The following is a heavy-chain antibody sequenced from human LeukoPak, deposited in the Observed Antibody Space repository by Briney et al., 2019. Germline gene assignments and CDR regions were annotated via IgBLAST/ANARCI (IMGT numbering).Heavy chain of an antibody. CDR1: GFTFDDYA. CDR2: ISWNSGSI. Sequence: GGSLRLSCAASGFTFDDYAMHWVRQAPGKGLEWVSGISWNSGSIGYADSVKGRFTISRDNAKNSLYLQMNSLRAEDTALYYCATMNTGYSSGPNYWGQGTLVTVSS. D-gene: IGHD6-19*01. CDR3: ATMNTGYSSGPNY. V-gene: IGHV3-9*01. J-gene: IGHJ4*02.